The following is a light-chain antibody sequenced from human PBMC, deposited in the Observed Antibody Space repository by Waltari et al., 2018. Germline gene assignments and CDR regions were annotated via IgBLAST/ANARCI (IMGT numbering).Light chain of an antibody. CDR2: EDN. J-gene: IGLJ3*02. CDR3: QSYDSSNHWV. Sequence: NFMLTQPHSVSESPGKTVTISCTVHSGSIASTFLQWYQQRPGSAPTPVIYEDNQRPSGVPDRFSGSIDRSSNSASLTISGLKTEDEADYYCQSYDSSNHWVFGGGTKVTVL. CDR1: SGSIASTF. V-gene: IGLV6-57*02.